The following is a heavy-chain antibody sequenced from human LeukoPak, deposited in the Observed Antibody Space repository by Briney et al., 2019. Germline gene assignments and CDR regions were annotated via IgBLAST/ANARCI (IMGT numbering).Heavy chain of an antibody. Sequence: GGSLRLSCAASGFTFSSYAISWVRQAPGKGLEWVSAISGSGGSTYYADSVKGRFTISRDNSKNTLYLQMNSLRAEDTAVYYCAKDAGDIVVVPAAKHFDYWGQGTLVTVSS. D-gene: IGHD2-2*01. J-gene: IGHJ4*02. CDR3: AKDAGDIVVVPAAKHFDY. V-gene: IGHV3-23*01. CDR2: ISGSGGST. CDR1: GFTFSSYA.